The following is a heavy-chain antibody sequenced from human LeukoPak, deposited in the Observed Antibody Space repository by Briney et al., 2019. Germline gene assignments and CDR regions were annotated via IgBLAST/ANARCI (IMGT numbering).Heavy chain of an antibody. V-gene: IGHV3-21*01. CDR3: ARVRGGSDWYGGSYYYYGVDV. J-gene: IGHJ6*02. D-gene: IGHD6-19*01. Sequence: PGGSLRLSCAASGFSFNTYSMNWVRQAPGKGQEWVASISGDGRATYHADSVKGRFTISRDNAKRSLYLQMNSLRAEDTAVYYCARVRGGSDWYGGSYYYYGVDVWGQGTTVTVSS. CDR1: GFSFNTYS. CDR2: ISGDGRAT.